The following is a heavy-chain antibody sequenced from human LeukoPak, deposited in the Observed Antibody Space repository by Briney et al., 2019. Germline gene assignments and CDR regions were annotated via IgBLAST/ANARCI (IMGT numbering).Heavy chain of an antibody. CDR2: ISGDGSNT. V-gene: IGHV3-74*01. J-gene: IGHJ6*01. CDR3: ARDIPLRMDA. CDR1: RFAFSTYW. Sequence: PGGSLRLSCAASRFAFSTYWIHWVRQAPGQGLMWVSVISGDGSNTSYADSVKGRFTISRDNAKNTLYLQMNSLRADDTAVYYCARDIPLRMDAWGQGTTVTVSS.